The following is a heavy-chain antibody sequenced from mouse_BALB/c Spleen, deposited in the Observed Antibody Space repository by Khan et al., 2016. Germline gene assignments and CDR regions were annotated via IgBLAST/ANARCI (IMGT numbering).Heavy chain of an antibody. J-gene: IGHJ2*01. CDR1: VYTFTSYT. CDR3: AREGWLLGYFDY. D-gene: IGHD2-3*01. Sequence: QVQLQQSGAELARPGASVKMSCKASVYTFTSYTMFWVKQRPGQGLEWIGYINPSSDYTDYNQKFKDKATLTADKSSSTAYMQLNSLTSEDSAVYYCAREGWLLGYFDYWGQGTTLTVSS. V-gene: IGHV1-4*01. CDR2: INPSSDYT.